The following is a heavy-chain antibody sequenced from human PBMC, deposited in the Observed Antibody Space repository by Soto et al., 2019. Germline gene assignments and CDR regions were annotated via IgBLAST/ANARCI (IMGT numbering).Heavy chain of an antibody. J-gene: IGHJ5*02. Sequence: PSETLSLTCSVSGGSISGSYWSLIRQSPGKGLECLGYVYYTGSTNYSPSLRSRVSISVDTSKNEFSLRLSSVTAADTAVYYCARWFGELRWFEPWGQGTMVTVSS. CDR1: GGSISGSY. CDR2: VYYTGST. D-gene: IGHD3-10*01. V-gene: IGHV4-59*01. CDR3: ARWFGELRWFEP.